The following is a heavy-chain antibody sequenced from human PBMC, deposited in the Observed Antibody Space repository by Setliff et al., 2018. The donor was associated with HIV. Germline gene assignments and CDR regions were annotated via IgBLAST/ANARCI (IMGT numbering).Heavy chain of an antibody. J-gene: IGHJ4*02. Sequence: GGSLRLSCAASGFTFRNYWMSWVRQAPGKGLEWVANMKEVGSEKYYVDSVKGRFTISRDNAKNSLYLQMNSLGADDTAVYYCARLPRGPWHFDYWGQGTLVTVSS. V-gene: IGHV3-7*03. CDR3: ARLPRGPWHFDY. D-gene: IGHD3-16*01. CDR2: MKEVGSEK. CDR1: GFTFRNYW.